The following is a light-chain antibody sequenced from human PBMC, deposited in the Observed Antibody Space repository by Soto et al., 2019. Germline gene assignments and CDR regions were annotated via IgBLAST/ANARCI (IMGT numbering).Light chain of an antibody. CDR3: QQYYSTPLT. CDR2: WAS. V-gene: IGKV4-1*01. Sequence: DIVMTQSPDSLAVPLGERATINCKSSQSVLYSSNNKNYLAWYQQKPGQPPKLLIYWASTRESGVPDRFSGSGSGTDFTLTISSLQAEDVEVYYCQQYYSTPLTFGGGTKVDIK. CDR1: QSVLYSSNNKNY. J-gene: IGKJ4*01.